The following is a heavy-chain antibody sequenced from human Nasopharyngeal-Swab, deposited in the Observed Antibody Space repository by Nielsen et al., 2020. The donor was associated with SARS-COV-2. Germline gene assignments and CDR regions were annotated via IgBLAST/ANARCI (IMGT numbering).Heavy chain of an antibody. CDR1: GFTFSSYA. CDR2: IRSNGGST. V-gene: IGHV3-64D*09. Sequence: GESLKISCSASGFTFSSYAMHWVRQAPGKGLEYVSAIRSNGGSTYYADSVKGRFTISRDNSKNTLYLQMSSLRAEDTAVYYCVKDMSYCSSTSCWYYYYMDVWGKGTTVTVSS. D-gene: IGHD2-2*01. J-gene: IGHJ6*03. CDR3: VKDMSYCSSTSCWYYYYMDV.